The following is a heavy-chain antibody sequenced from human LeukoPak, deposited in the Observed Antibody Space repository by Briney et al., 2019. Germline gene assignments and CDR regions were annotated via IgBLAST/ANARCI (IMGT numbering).Heavy chain of an antibody. V-gene: IGHV3-13*01. CDR3: GRGNAAKYYGMDV. Sequence: GGSLRLSCAASGLTLSAHDMHWVRQVSGKGLEWVSTIGTAGDAYYAGSVKGRFTVSRENAGNSLYLHMNSLTVGDMAVYYCGRGNAAKYYGMDVWGQGTAVIVSS. J-gene: IGHJ6*02. CDR1: GLTLSAHD. CDR2: IGTAGDA. D-gene: IGHD6-25*01.